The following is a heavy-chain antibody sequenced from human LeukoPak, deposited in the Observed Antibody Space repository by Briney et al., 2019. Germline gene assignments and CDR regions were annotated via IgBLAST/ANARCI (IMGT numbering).Heavy chain of an antibody. CDR2: ISGSGGST. J-gene: IGHJ4*02. Sequence: GGSLRLSCAASGFTVSSNYMSWVRQAPGKGLEWVSAISGSGGSTYYADSVKGRFTISRDNSKNTLYLQMNSLRAEDTAVYYCASPGPSGWYGYFDYWGQGTLVTVSS. CDR1: GFTVSSNY. V-gene: IGHV3-53*01. D-gene: IGHD6-19*01. CDR3: ASPGPSGWYGYFDY.